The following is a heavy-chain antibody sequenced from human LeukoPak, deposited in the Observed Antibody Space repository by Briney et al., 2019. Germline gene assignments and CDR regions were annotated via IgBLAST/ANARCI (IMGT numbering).Heavy chain of an antibody. CDR2: IWYDGSNK. CDR3: ARDGYVWGSYRYGGSWFDP. V-gene: IGHV3-33*01. J-gene: IGHJ5*02. Sequence: GRSLRLSCAASGFTFSSYGMHWVRQAPGKGLEWVAVIWYDGSNKYYADSVKGRFTISRDNSKNTLYLQMNSLRAEDTAVYYCARDGYVWGSYRYGGSWFDPWGQGTLVTVSS. D-gene: IGHD3-16*02. CDR1: GFTFSSYG.